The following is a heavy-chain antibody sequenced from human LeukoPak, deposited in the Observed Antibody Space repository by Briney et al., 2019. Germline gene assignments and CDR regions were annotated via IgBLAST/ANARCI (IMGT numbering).Heavy chain of an antibody. V-gene: IGHV3-20*04. Sequence: GGSLRLSCAASGFTFDDYGMSWVRQAPGKGLELVSGINWNGGSTGYADSVKGRFTISRDNAKNSLYLQMNSLRAEDTALYYCAREPGNYYGSGSYYPYWGQGTLVTVSS. D-gene: IGHD3-10*01. J-gene: IGHJ4*02. CDR1: GFTFDDYG. CDR3: AREPGNYYGSGSYYPY. CDR2: INWNGGST.